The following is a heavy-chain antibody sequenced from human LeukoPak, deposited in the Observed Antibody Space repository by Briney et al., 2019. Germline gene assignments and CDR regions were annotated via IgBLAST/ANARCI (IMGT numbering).Heavy chain of an antibody. V-gene: IGHV1-46*01. D-gene: IGHD5-12*01. CDR1: GYTFTSYY. J-gene: IGHJ3*02. CDR2: INPSGGST. CDR3: ASLPRWIASGPGAFDI. Sequence: ASVKVSCTASGYTFTSYYMHWVRQAPGQGLEWMGIINPSGGSTSYAQKFQGRVTMTRDTSTSTVYMELSSLRSEDTAVYYCASLPRWIASGPGAFDIWGQGTMVTVSS.